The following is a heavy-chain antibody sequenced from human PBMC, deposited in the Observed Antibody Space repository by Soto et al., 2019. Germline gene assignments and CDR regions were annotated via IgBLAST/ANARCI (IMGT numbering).Heavy chain of an antibody. V-gene: IGHV3-74*01. D-gene: IGHD3-10*01. Sequence: EVQLVESGGGLVQPGGSLRLSCAASEFTVSGRSVHWVRQAPGKGLVWVSGIDKAGTDSNYAAAVKGRITSARDNAKTTLYRQMSSLRVEATAVYYGAGGGFGSDVWGKGTMVTVSS. CDR2: IDKAGTDS. CDR3: AGGGFGSDV. J-gene: IGHJ6*04. CDR1: EFTVSGRS.